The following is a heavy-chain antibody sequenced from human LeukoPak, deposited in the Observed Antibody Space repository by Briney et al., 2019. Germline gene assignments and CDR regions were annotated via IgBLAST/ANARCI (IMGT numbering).Heavy chain of an antibody. V-gene: IGHV1-69*05. D-gene: IGHD2-2*01. Sequence: ASVKVSCKASGYTFTSYDINWVRQAPGQGLEWMGRIIPIFGTANYAQKFQGRVTITTDESTSTAYMELSSLRSEDTAVYYCARSAYCSSTSCPIRGWFDPWGQGTLVTVSS. J-gene: IGHJ5*02. CDR2: IIPIFGTA. CDR1: GYTFTSYD. CDR3: ARSAYCSSTSCPIRGWFDP.